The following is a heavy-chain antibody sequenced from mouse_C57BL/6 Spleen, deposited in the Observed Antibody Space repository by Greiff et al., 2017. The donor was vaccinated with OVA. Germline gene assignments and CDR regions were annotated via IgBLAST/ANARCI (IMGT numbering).Heavy chain of an antibody. J-gene: IGHJ2*01. V-gene: IGHV5-17*01. Sequence: EVKLVESGGGLVKPGGSLKLSCAASGFTFSDYGMHWVRQAPEKGLEWVAYISSGSSTIYYADTVKGRFTISRDNAKNTLFLQMTSLRSEDTAMYYCAVVVGGYFDYWGQGTTLTVSS. CDR1: GFTFSDYG. D-gene: IGHD1-1*01. CDR3: AVVVGGYFDY. CDR2: ISSGSSTI.